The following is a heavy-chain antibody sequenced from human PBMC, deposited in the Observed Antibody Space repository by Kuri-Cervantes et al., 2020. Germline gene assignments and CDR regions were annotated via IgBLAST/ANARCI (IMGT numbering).Heavy chain of an antibody. CDR3: AGGTNYYYYYYMDV. CDR2: INHSGST. J-gene: IGHJ6*03. D-gene: IGHD1-1*01. V-gene: IGHV4-34*01. CDR1: GGSFSGYY. Sequence: SETLSLTCAVYGGSFSGYYWSWIRQPPGKGLEWIGEINHSGSTNYNPSLKSRVTISVDTSKNQSSLKLSSVTAADTAVYYCAGGTNYYYYYYMDVWGKGTTVTVSS.